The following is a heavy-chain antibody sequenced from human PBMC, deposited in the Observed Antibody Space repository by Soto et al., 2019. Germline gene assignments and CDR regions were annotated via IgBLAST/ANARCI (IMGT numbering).Heavy chain of an antibody. V-gene: IGHV1-18*01. CDR2: ISAYNGNT. D-gene: IGHD6-13*01. Sequence: GASVKVSCKASGYTFTSYGISWVRQAPGQGLEWMGWISAYNGNTNYAQKLQGRVTMTTDTSTSTAYMELRSLRSDDTAVYYCARDLFSAAVTYTNWFDPWGHVTLVTVSS. J-gene: IGHJ5*02. CDR1: GYTFTSYG. CDR3: ARDLFSAAVTYTNWFDP.